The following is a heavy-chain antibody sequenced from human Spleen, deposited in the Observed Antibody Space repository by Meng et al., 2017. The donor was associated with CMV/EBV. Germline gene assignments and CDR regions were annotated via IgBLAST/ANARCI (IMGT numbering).Heavy chain of an antibody. CDR3: ARELYGSGSYFDY. J-gene: IGHJ4*02. CDR1: GGSISSGDYY. Sequence: LRLSCTVSGGSISSGDYYWSWIRQPPGKGLEWIGYIYYSGSTYYSPSLKSRVTISVDTSKNQFSLKLSSVTAADTAVYYCARELYGSGSYFDYWGQGTLVTVSS. D-gene: IGHD3-10*01. CDR2: IYYSGST. V-gene: IGHV4-30-4*08.